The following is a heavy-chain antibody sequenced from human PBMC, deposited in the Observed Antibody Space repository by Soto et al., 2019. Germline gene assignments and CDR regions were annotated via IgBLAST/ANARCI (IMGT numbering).Heavy chain of an antibody. CDR2: ISAYNGHT. CDR3: AVEVPVAWSPTIAPFDH. Sequence: QVQLVQSGAEVKEPGASVKVSCKASGYTFTSYYISWVRQAPGQGPEWEGGISAYNGHTNFAQNFQGRVAMTTDTSTSTSYLELRSLRFDDTAVYFCAVEVPVAWSPTIAPFDHWGQGTLVNVAS. J-gene: IGHJ4*02. CDR1: GYTFTSYY. D-gene: IGHD1-1*01. V-gene: IGHV1-18*01.